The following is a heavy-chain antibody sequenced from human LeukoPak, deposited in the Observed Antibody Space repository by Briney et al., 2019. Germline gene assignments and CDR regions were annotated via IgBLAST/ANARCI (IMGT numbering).Heavy chain of an antibody. Sequence: GGSLRLSCAASGFTFSSYGMSWVRQAPGKGLEWVSAISGSGGSTYYADSVKGRFTISRDNSKNTLYLQMNSLRAEDTAVYYCAKPPISSRGWYYDYWGQGTLVTVSS. V-gene: IGHV3-23*01. J-gene: IGHJ4*02. D-gene: IGHD6-19*01. CDR1: GFTFSSYG. CDR3: AKPPISSRGWYYDY. CDR2: ISGSGGST.